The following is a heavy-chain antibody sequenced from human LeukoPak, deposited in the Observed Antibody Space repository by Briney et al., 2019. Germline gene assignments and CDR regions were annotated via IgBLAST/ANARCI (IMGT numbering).Heavy chain of an antibody. CDR2: IIPIFGTA. Sequence: GASVKVSCKASGGTFSSYAISWVRQAPGQGLEWMGGIIPIFGTANYAQKFQGRVTITADKSTSTAYMELSSLRSEDTAVYYCAREVRVLRYFDWLLPYYYYYYMDVWGKGTTVTISS. CDR3: AREVRVLRYFDWLLPYYYYYYMDV. J-gene: IGHJ6*03. D-gene: IGHD3-9*01. V-gene: IGHV1-69*06. CDR1: GGTFSSYA.